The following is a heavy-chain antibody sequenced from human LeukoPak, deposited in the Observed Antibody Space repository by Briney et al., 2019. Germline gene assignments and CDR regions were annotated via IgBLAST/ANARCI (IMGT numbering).Heavy chain of an antibody. V-gene: IGHV4-34*01. CDR1: GGSFSPYY. J-gene: IGHJ4*02. CDR2: INHSGST. Sequence: TSETLSLTCAVYGGSFSPYYWSWIRQPPGKGLEWIGEINHSGSTNYNPSLKSRVTISVDTSKNQFSLRLSSVTAADTAVYYCARGGFYCGGDCYVDYWGQGTLVSVSS. D-gene: IGHD2-21*02. CDR3: ARGGFYCGGDCYVDY.